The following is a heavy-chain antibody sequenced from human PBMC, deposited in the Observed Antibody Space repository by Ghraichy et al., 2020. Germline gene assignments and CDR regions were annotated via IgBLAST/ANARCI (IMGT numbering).Heavy chain of an antibody. CDR3: ARGRDAYRRLDS. D-gene: IGHD5-24*01. J-gene: IGHJ5*01. CDR2: VYFRGTT. Sequence: SQTLSLTCHVFGTSNDSHYWSWIRLPPRQRLEWIGYVYFRGTTDYNPSLKSRVTISADMSKNQFSLTVTSVTAADTAVYFCARGRDAYRRLDSWGQGTLVTVSS. CDR1: GTSNDSHY. V-gene: IGHV4-59*11.